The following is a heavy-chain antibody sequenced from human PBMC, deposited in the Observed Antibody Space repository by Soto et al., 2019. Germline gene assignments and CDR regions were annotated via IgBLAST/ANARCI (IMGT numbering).Heavy chain of an antibody. D-gene: IGHD2-8*01. J-gene: IGHJ4*02. CDR1: GFTFSSYS. V-gene: IGHV3-21*01. Sequence: EVQLVESGGGLVKPGGSLRLSCAASGFTFSSYSMVWVRQAPEKGLEWVSAIGGSSGHIYYADSLKGRVTISRDNAKTSLYLQMNSLRVDDTAVYYCASTNGAYSNYFDYWGQGTLVTVSS. CDR3: ASTNGAYSNYFDY. CDR2: IGGSSGHI.